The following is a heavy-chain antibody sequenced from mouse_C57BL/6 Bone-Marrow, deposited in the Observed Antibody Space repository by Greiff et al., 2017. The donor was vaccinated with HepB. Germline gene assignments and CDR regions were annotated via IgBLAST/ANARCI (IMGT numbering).Heavy chain of an antibody. Sequence: QVQLQQPGAELVRPGSSVKLSCKASGYTFTSYWMDWVKQRPIQGLEWIGNIDPSDSETHYNQKFKDKATLTVDKSSSTAYMQLSSLTSEDSAVYYCARGATVVATRAMDYWGQGTSVTVSS. V-gene: IGHV1-52*01. CDR2: IDPSDSET. J-gene: IGHJ4*01. D-gene: IGHD1-1*01. CDR1: GYTFTSYW. CDR3: ARGATVVATRAMDY.